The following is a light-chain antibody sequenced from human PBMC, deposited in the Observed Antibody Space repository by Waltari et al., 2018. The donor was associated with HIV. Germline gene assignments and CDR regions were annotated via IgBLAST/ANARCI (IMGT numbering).Light chain of an antibody. CDR2: GAS. CDR3: QEYTSAPRGFT. Sequence: DIQMTQSPSSLSASVGDRVTIRCRASRGISNYLAWYQQKPGKAPNLLMYGASTLHSGVPSRFRGSGSGTDFTLTISSLQPEDVANYYCQEYTSAPRGFTFGPGTRVDIK. V-gene: IGKV1-27*01. J-gene: IGKJ3*01. CDR1: RGISNY.